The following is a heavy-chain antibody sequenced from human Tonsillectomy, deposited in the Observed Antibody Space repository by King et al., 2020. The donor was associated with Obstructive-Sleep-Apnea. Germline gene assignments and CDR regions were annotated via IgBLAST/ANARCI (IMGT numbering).Heavy chain of an antibody. J-gene: IGHJ4*02. V-gene: IGHV3-43*01. Sequence: VQLVEAGGVVVQPGGSLRLSCAASGFTFDDYTMHWVRQAPGKGLEWVSLISWDGGRTYYADFVKGRVTISRDNSKNSLYRQMNSLRTEDNALYYCAKGMGEGYGGNSGGYFDYWGQGTLVTVSS. CDR1: GFTFDDYT. CDR3: AKGMGEGYGGNSGGYFDY. CDR2: ISWDGGRT. D-gene: IGHD4-23*01.